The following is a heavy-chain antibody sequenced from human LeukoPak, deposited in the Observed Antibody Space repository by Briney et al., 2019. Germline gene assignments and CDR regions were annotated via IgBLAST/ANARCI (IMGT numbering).Heavy chain of an antibody. V-gene: IGHV3-53*01. CDR1: GFSVSYNY. CDR2: IYAGGSI. J-gene: IGHJ4*02. CDR3: AKALRFTSRHGFDY. Sequence: GGSLRLSCAASGFSVSYNYMTWFRQAPGKGLAWVSLIYAGGSIYTADSLRGRFTTSRDNSQNTVYLQMNSLRAEDTAVYYCAKALRFTSRHGFDYWGQGTLVTVSS. D-gene: IGHD2-2*01.